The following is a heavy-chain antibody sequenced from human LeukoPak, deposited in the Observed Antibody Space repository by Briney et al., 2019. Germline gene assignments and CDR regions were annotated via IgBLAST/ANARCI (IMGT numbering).Heavy chain of an antibody. D-gene: IGHD3-3*01. CDR3: ARDGAYDFWSGYLRRAEIRTENWFDP. J-gene: IGHJ5*02. Sequence: GGSLRFSCAASGFTFSSYAMHWVRQAPGKGLEWVAVISYDGSNKKYADSVKGRFTISRDNSKNTLYLQMNSLRAEDTAVYYCARDGAYDFWSGYLRRAEIRTENWFDPWGQGTLVTVSS. CDR1: GFTFSSYA. V-gene: IGHV3-30*04. CDR2: ISYDGSNK.